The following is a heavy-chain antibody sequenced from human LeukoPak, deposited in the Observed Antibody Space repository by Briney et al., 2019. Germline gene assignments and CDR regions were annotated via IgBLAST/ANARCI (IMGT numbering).Heavy chain of an antibody. CDR2: IYPSGST. Sequence: NPSETLSLTCTVSGGSISSYFWNWIRQPAGKGLDWIGRIYPSGSTNYNPSLSSRVTMSVDTSKSQFSLKLSSVTAADTAMYYCARALGYFGSGGEAWGQGTLVTVSS. J-gene: IGHJ5*02. D-gene: IGHD3-10*01. V-gene: IGHV4-4*07. CDR1: GGSISSYF. CDR3: ARALGYFGSGGEA.